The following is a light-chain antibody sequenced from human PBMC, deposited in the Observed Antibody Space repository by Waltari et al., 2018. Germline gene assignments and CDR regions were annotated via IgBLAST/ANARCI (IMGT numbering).Light chain of an antibody. CDR3: QVWESRSDPF. Sequence: SYVLTPPPSVSVAPGEPAQITCGGNNIGSKRVPWYQQKPGQTPVLVIYDDSDRPSRIPERFSGSNSGNTATLTISRVEDGDEADYHCQVWESRSDPFFGGGTKLTVL. V-gene: IGLV3-21*01. J-gene: IGLJ2*01. CDR1: NIGSKR. CDR2: DDS.